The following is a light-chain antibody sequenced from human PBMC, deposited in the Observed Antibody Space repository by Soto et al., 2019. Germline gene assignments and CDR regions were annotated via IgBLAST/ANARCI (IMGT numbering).Light chain of an antibody. CDR1: ISDVGAYNF. V-gene: IGLV2-14*01. CDR3: SSYTSSNTPYV. CDR2: EVT. Sequence: QSVLTQPASVSGSPGRSITISCTGSISDVGAYNFVSWYQHHPGKAPKLILYEVTTHPSGVSSRFSGSKSGNMASLTISGLQADDAANYYCSSYTSSNTPYVFGTGTKVTVL. J-gene: IGLJ1*01.